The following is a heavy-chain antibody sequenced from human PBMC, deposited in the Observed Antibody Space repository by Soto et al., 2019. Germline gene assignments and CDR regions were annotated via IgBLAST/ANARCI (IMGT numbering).Heavy chain of an antibody. CDR3: ARSIAVVATMGTYYYGLDV. Sequence: QVQLVESGGGVVQPGRSLRLSCAASGFTFSDYAVHWVRQAPGKGLEWVAVMSDDGSNQHYADSIKGRFTISRDNSKNTLELEMHSLRAEDTAVYFCARSIAVVATMGTYYYGLDVWGQGTSVSVSS. CDR1: GFTFSDYA. J-gene: IGHJ6*02. V-gene: IGHV3-30-3*01. CDR2: MSDDGSNQ. D-gene: IGHD2-2*01.